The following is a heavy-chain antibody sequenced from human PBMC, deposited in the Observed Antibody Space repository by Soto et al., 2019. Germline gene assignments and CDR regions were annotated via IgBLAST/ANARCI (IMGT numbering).Heavy chain of an antibody. CDR2: IYHSGST. CDR1: GGSISSRNW. Sequence: SETLSLTCAVSGGSISSRNWWSWVRQPPGKGLEWIGEIYHSGSTNYNPSLKSRVTISVDKSKNQFSLKLSSVTAADTALYYCASKFGELLVDSFDIWGKGTMVTVSS. D-gene: IGHD3-10*01. CDR3: ASKFGELLVDSFDI. J-gene: IGHJ3*02. V-gene: IGHV4-4*02.